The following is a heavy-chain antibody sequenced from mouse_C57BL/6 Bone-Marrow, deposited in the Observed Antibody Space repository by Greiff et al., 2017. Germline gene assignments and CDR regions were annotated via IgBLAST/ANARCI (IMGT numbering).Heavy chain of an antibody. D-gene: IGHD1-1*01. CDR1: GYTFTDYS. CDR2: IYPGSGNT. Sequence: LQESGPELVKPGASVKISCKASGYTFTDYSINWVKQRPGQGLEWIGWIYPGSGNTKYNEKFKGKATLTVDTSSSTAYMQHSSLTSEDSAVYFFASQIITTGDDYWGQGTTLTVSS. CDR3: ASQIITTGDDY. J-gene: IGHJ2*01. V-gene: IGHV1-84*01.